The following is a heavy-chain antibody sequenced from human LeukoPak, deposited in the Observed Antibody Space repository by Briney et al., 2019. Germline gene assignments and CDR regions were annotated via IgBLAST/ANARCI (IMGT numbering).Heavy chain of an antibody. V-gene: IGHV3-11*04. CDR1: GFTFSDYY. CDR3: ARVEIVATSNDFDY. D-gene: IGHD5-12*01. J-gene: IGHJ4*02. CDR2: ISGSGDIK. Sequence: GGSLRLSCAASGFTFSDYYMSWIRQAPGKGLEWVSYISGSGDIKYYADSVKGRFTISRDNAKNSLYLQMNSLRAEDTAVYYCARVEIVATSNDFDYWGQGTLVTVSS.